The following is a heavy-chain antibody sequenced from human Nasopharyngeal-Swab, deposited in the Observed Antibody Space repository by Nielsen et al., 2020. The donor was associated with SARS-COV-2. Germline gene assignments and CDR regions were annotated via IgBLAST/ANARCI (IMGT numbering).Heavy chain of an antibody. J-gene: IGHJ4*02. CDR1: GFTVSHKY. CDR2: VNQDGSRT. CDR3: VKHQGSSSDQ. Sequence: GESLKISCAASGFTVSHKYMTWVRQAPGKGLVWVSRVNQDGSRTDYADSVRGRFTISRDNAKNTLYLQMNSLRVEDTAVYYCVKHQGSSSDQWGQGTLVTVSS. V-gene: IGHV3-74*01.